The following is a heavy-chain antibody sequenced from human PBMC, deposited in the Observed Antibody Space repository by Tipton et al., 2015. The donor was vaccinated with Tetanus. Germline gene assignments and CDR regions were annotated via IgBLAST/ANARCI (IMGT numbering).Heavy chain of an antibody. Sequence: TLSLTCTVSGGSIRSGGYYWTWIRQHPERGLEWIGYIYYTGNTYYNPSLKSRVTISVDTSENQFSLRLTSLTAADAAVYYCARRLMQTWFDPWGQGTLVTVSS. CDR2: IYYTGNT. J-gene: IGHJ5*02. CDR1: GGSIRSGGYY. V-gene: IGHV4-31*03. CDR3: ARRLMQTWFDP. D-gene: IGHD2-8*01.